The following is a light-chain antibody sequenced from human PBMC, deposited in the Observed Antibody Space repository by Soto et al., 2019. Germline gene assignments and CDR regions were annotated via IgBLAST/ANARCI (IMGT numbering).Light chain of an antibody. CDR1: QSVRSN. CDR3: QQYNNWPRAT. J-gene: IGKJ4*01. V-gene: IGKV3-15*01. Sequence: EILMTQSPATLYVSPGERATLSCRASQSVRSNLAWYQQKPGQAPRLLIYGTSSRATGFPARFSGSGSGTEFNLTISSLQSEDFGVYYCQQYNNWPRATFGGGTKVDIK. CDR2: GTS.